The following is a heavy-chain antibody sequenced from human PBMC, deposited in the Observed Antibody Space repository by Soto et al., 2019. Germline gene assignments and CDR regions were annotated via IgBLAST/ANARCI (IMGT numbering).Heavy chain of an antibody. CDR3: AKEKNYAKDYFDY. Sequence: VGSLRLSCSASGFTFSSYGMHWVRQAPGKGLEWVAVISYDGSNKYYADSVKGRFTISRDNSKNTLYLQMNSLRAEDTAVYYSAKEKNYAKDYFDYWGQGTLVTVSS. J-gene: IGHJ4*02. CDR2: ISYDGSNK. V-gene: IGHV3-30*18. D-gene: IGHD3-16*01. CDR1: GFTFSSYG.